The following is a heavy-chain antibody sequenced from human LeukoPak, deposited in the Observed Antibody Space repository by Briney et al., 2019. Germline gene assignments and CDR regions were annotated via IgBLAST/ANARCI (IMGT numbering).Heavy chain of an antibody. V-gene: IGHV3-9*01. CDR3: ARGLLTGIPFDY. J-gene: IGHJ4*02. CDR2: ISWNSGTI. D-gene: IGHD7-27*01. Sequence: GRSLRLSCAASGFSFDDYGMHWVRQAPGKGLEWVSSISWNSGTIGYADSVKGRFTISRDNAKNSLYLQMNSLRAEDTAVYYCARGLLTGIPFDYWGQGTLVTVSS. CDR1: GFSFDDYG.